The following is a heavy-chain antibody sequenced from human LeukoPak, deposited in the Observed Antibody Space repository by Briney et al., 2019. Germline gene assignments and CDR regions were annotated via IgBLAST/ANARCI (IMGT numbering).Heavy chain of an antibody. D-gene: IGHD5-18*01. CDR2: INPNSGGT. Sequence: ASVKVSCKASGGTFSSYAISWVRQAPGQGLEWMGRINPNSGGTNYAQKFQGRVTMTRDTSISTAYMELSRLRSDDTAVYYCARGYSNAFDIWGQGTMVIVSS. CDR3: ARGYSNAFDI. J-gene: IGHJ3*02. V-gene: IGHV1-2*06. CDR1: GGTFSSYA.